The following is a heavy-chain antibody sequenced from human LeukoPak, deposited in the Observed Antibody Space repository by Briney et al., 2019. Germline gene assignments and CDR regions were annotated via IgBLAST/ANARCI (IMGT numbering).Heavy chain of an antibody. CDR2: IKEDGSEK. CDR3: ARVDWPHYFDY. Sequence: PGGSLTLSCAASVFIFRSCWMSWVRQAPGKGREWVANIKEDGSEKYYVDAVKGRFPISRDNAQNALYLQMNSLRAEGTAVYYCARVDWPHYFDYWGQGTLVTVSS. CDR1: VFIFRSCW. J-gene: IGHJ4*02. D-gene: IGHD2-21*01. V-gene: IGHV3-7*01.